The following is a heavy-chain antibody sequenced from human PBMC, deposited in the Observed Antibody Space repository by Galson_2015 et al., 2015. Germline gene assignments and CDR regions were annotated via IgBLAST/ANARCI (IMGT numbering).Heavy chain of an antibody. D-gene: IGHD3-10*01. V-gene: IGHV3-23*01. CDR2: ISGSGGGT. CDR3: TVLGVFVNNWFGP. J-gene: IGHJ5*02. Sequence: SLRLSCAASGFTFKNHAMSWVRQAPGKGLEWVSLISGSGGGTYYADSVKGRFTISRDNAKNTLDLQMNSLRAEDTALYYCTVLGVFVNNWFGPWGQGTLVTVSS. CDR1: GFTFKNHA.